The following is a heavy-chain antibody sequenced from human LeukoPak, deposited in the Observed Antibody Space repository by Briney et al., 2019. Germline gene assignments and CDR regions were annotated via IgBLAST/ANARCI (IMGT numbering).Heavy chain of an antibody. CDR2: IIPIFGTA. CDR3: AGAPYYYDSSGYSDY. Sequence: GASVTVSCKASGGTFSSYAISWVRQAPGQGLEWMGGIIPIFGTANYAQKFQGRVTITADESTSTAYMELSSLRSEDTAVYYCAGAPYYYDSSGYSDYWGQGTLVTVSS. J-gene: IGHJ4*02. V-gene: IGHV1-69*13. CDR1: GGTFSSYA. D-gene: IGHD3-22*01.